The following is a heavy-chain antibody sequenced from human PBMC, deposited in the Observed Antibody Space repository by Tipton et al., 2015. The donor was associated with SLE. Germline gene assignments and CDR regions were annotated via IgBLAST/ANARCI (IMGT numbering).Heavy chain of an antibody. CDR2: INHSGST. V-gene: IGHV4-34*01. D-gene: IGHD4-17*01. CDR1: GGSFSGYY. Sequence: TLSLTCAVYGGSFSGYYWSWIRQPPGKGLEWIGEINHSGSTNYNPSLKSRVTISVDTSKNQFSLKLSSVTAADTAVYYCASSTVSRTYDAFDIWGQGTMVTVSS. CDR3: ASSTVSRTYDAFDI. J-gene: IGHJ3*02.